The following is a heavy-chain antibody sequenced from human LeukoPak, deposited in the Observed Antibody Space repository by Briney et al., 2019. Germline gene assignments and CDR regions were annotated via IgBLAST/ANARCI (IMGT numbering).Heavy chain of an antibody. CDR3: ARGRGGPPFDF. D-gene: IGHD3-10*01. J-gene: IGHJ4*02. CDR1: GFSFGGYG. CDR2: ISADGGTT. V-gene: IGHV3-64*01. Sequence: HPGGSLRLSCAASGFSFGGYGMHWVRQAPGRGLEYVSAISADGGTTDYLNSVKGRFTISRDNSKNTLYLQMGRLRSDDTAIYYCARGRGGPPFDFWGQGTVVTVAS.